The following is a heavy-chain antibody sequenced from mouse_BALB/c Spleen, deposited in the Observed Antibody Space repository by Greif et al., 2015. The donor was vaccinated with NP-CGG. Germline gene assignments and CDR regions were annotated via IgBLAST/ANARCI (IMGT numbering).Heavy chain of an antibody. CDR3: ARWPLWSLDY. CDR2: INPSTGYT. Sequence: VQLQQSGAELAKPGASVKMSCKASGYTFTSYWMHWVKQRPGQGLEWIGYINPSTGYTEYNQKFKDKATLTADKSSSTAYMQLSSLTSEDSAVYYCARWPLWSLDYWGQGTTLTVSS. D-gene: IGHD1-1*02. J-gene: IGHJ2*01. CDR1: GYTFTSYW. V-gene: IGHV1-7*01.